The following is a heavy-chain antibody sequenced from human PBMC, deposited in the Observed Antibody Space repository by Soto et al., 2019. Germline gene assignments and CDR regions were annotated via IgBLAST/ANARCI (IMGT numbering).Heavy chain of an antibody. CDR3: AREGVHNYTEYYFDY. D-gene: IGHD3-10*01. CDR1: GFTFSYYP. J-gene: IGHJ4*02. Sequence: LRLSCAASGFTFSYYPLHWVRRAPGKGLEWVSSISGVRDYIRYADSVKGRFAISRDNAKTSLYPQMNSLTAEDTAVYYCAREGVHNYTEYYFDYWGQGTLVTVSS. V-gene: IGHV3-21*06. CDR2: ISGVRDYI.